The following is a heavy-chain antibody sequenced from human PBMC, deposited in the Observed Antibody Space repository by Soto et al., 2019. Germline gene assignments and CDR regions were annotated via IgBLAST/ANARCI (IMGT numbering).Heavy chain of an antibody. D-gene: IGHD6-19*01. J-gene: IGHJ4*02. Sequence: GGSLRLSCAASGFTVSSNYMSWVRQAPGKGLEWVSVIYSVGSTYYADSVKGRFTISRHNSKNTLYLQMNSLRAEDTAVYYCARVGPYSSGWYYFDYWGQGTLVTVSS. CDR2: IYSVGST. V-gene: IGHV3-53*04. CDR3: ARVGPYSSGWYYFDY. CDR1: GFTVSSNY.